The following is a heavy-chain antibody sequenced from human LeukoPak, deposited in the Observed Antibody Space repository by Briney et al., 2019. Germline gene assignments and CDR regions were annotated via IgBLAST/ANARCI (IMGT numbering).Heavy chain of an antibody. CDR2: ISGSGGST. CDR1: VFTFSNYA. Sequence: GGSLRLSCAASVFTFSNYAMSWVRQAPGEGREWVSAISGSGGSTNYADSVRGRGTISRDNSNNTLSMQMNTLRAEDTAVYYCATASGTTVIWHYWGQGTLVTVSS. V-gene: IGHV3-23*01. CDR3: ATASGTTVIWHY. J-gene: IGHJ4*02. D-gene: IGHD1-1*01.